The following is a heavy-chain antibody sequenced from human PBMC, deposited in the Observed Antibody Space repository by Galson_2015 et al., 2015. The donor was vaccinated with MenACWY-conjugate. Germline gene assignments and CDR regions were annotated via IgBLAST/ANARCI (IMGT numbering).Heavy chain of an antibody. Sequence: SLRLSCAVSGFTFRNYWMTWVRQAPGKGLEWVASIKKDGSEKYYVDSAKGRFTISRDNTKNSMYLEMNSLRAEDTAVYYCARGHYGMDVWGQGTTVPASS. V-gene: IGHV3-7*03. CDR3: ARGHYGMDV. J-gene: IGHJ6*02. CDR2: IKKDGSEK. CDR1: GFTFRNYW.